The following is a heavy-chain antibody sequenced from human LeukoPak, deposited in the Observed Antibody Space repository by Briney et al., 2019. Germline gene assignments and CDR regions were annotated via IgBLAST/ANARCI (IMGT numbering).Heavy chain of an antibody. V-gene: IGHV1-18*01. CDR3: ARLYGYSSSWPRGDFDY. J-gene: IGHJ4*02. CDR1: GYTLTSYG. D-gene: IGHD6-13*01. Sequence: ASVKVSCKASGYTLTSYGISWVRQAPGQGLEWMGWISAYNGNTNYAQKLQGRVTMTTDTFTSTAYMELRSLRSDDTAVYYCARLYGYSSSWPRGDFDYWGQGTLVTVSS. CDR2: ISAYNGNT.